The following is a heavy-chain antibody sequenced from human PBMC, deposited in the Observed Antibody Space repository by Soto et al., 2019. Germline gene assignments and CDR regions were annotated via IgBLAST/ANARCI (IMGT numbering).Heavy chain of an antibody. J-gene: IGHJ4*02. CDR2: IYYSGST. D-gene: IGHD4-17*01. Sequence: SETLSLTCTVSGGSISSGGYYWSWIRQHPGKGLEWIGYIYYSGSTYYNPSLKSRVTISVDTSKNQFSLKLSSVTAADTAVYYCARDRRYGEYGPGIDYWGQGTLVTVSS. CDR1: GGSISSGGYY. CDR3: ARDRRYGEYGPGIDY. V-gene: IGHV4-31*03.